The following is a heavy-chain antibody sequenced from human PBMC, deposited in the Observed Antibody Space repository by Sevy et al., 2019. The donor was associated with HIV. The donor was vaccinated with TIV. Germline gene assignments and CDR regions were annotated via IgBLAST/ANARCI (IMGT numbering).Heavy chain of an antibody. J-gene: IGHJ5*02. CDR1: EFTFSYYG. V-gene: IGHV3-33*03. CDR3: AKDTRDCSGGTCYSAPLYNWFDP. Sequence: GGSLRLSCVGSEFTFSYYGMHWVRQAPGKGLEWVAAIWYDGSKKNYADSVKGRFTMSKDNSKNTVYLQMNGLRAEDTAVYYCAKDTRDCSGGTCYSAPLYNWFDPWGQGTLVTVSS. CDR2: IWYDGSKK. D-gene: IGHD2-15*01.